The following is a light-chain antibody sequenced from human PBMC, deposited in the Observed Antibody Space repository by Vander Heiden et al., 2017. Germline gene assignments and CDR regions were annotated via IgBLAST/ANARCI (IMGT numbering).Light chain of an antibody. CDR3: SSYTSSSTYV. J-gene: IGLJ1*01. V-gene: IGLV2-14*03. CDR1: SSAVGRYNY. CDR2: DVS. Sequence: QSAASQPASVSGSPGKSLTVSCTGTSSAVGRYNYVSWYQQHPGKAPILMIYDVSHRPSGVAKRFSGSKSGNTASLTISGLQVEDEADYYFSSYTSSSTYVFGTGTKVTVL.